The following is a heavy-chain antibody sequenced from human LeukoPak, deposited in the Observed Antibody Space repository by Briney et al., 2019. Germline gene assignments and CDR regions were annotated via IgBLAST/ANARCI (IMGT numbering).Heavy chain of an antibody. D-gene: IGHD3-16*02. CDR3: ARTPRKFGGVIGQFDY. CDR2: INPSGGST. CDR1: GYTLTSYY. J-gene: IGHJ4*02. Sequence: ASVKVSCKASGYTLTSYYMHWVRQAPGQGLEWMGIINPSGGSTSYAQKFQGRVTMTRDMSTSTVYMELSSLRSEDTAVYYCARTPRKFGGVIGQFDYWGQGTLVTVSS. V-gene: IGHV1-46*01.